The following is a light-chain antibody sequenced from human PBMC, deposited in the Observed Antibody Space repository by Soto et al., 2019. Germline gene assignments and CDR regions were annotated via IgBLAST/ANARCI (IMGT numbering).Light chain of an antibody. CDR3: EQYLSYPYT. V-gene: IGKV1-8*01. J-gene: IGKJ2*01. CDR2: AAA. Sequence: AIRMTQSPSSISASTGDRVIITCRASQGISSFLAWYQQKPGKAPKLLIYAAATLQRGAPSRFSASGSWSDFTLTISRLQSEDFVTYFCEQYLSYPYTFGQGTKLDI. CDR1: QGISSF.